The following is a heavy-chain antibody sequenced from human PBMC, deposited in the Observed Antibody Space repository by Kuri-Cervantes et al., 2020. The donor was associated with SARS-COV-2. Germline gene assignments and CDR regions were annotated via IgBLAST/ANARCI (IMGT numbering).Heavy chain of an antibody. D-gene: IGHD3-3*01. Sequence: LRLSCAVSGYSISSGYYWGWIRQPPGKGLEWIGSIYYSGSTYYNPSLKSRVTISVDTSKNQFYLRLSSVTAADTAVYYCARHYDFWSGTHAFDIWGQGTMVTVSS. CDR3: ARHYDFWSGTHAFDI. CDR2: IYYSGST. V-gene: IGHV4-38-2*01. J-gene: IGHJ3*02. CDR1: GYSISSGYY.